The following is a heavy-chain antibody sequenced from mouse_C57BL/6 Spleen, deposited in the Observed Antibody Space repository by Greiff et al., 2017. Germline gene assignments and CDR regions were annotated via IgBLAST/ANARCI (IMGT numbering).Heavy chain of an antibody. J-gene: IGHJ2*01. Sequence: VQLQQPGAELVKPGASVKMSCKASGYTFTSYWITWVKQRPGQGLEWIGDIYPGSGSTNYNEKFKSKATLTVDTSSSTAYMQLSSLTSEDSAVYYCARGSDYYGSAYFDYWGQGTTLTVSS. D-gene: IGHD1-1*01. V-gene: IGHV1-55*01. CDR3: ARGSDYYGSAYFDY. CDR1: GYTFTSYW. CDR2: IYPGSGST.